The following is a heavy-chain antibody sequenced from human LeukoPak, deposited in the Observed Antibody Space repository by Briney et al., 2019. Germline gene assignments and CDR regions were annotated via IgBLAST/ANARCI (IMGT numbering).Heavy chain of an antibody. V-gene: IGHV1-2*02. Sequence: GASVKVSCKAFGYTFTSNYMHWVRQAPGQGLEWMGWINPNNGDTKYPQKFQGRVTMTRDTSISTVYMELSRLQSDDTAVYYCARRRKLLWFGEHTYYMDVWGKGTTVTISS. CDR2: INPNNGDT. CDR1: GYTFTSNY. CDR3: ARRRKLLWFGEHTYYMDV. D-gene: IGHD3-10*01. J-gene: IGHJ6*03.